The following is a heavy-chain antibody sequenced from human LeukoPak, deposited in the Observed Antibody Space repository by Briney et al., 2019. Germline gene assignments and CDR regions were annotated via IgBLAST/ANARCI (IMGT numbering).Heavy chain of an antibody. CDR3: ARDSSPVTTHLRY. D-gene: IGHD4-17*01. Sequence: GGSLRLSCAASGFTFSDYYMNWIRQAPVKGLEWVSYISGSGRTIYYADSVKGRFTISRDNAKNSLYLQMNSLRAEDTAVYYCARDSSPVTTHLRYWGQGTLVTVSS. V-gene: IGHV3-11*01. CDR2: ISGSGRTI. J-gene: IGHJ4*02. CDR1: GFTFSDYY.